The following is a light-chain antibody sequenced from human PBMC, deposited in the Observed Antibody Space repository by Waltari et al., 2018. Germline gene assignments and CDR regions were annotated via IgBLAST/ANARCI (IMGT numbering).Light chain of an antibody. V-gene: IGLV2-11*01. CDR1: SSDVGGYNY. Sequence: HSALTQPRSVSGSPGQSVTIPCTGTSSDVGGYNYVSWYQQPPGKAPKIVIYDVSGRPSGVPVRFSGSKSGNTASLTISGLQAEDEGDYFCASWAGDSVLFGGGTKVTVL. CDR2: DVS. J-gene: IGLJ2*01. CDR3: ASWAGDSVL.